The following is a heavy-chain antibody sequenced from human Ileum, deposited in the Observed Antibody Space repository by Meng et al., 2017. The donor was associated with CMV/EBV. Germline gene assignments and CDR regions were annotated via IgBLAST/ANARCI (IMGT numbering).Heavy chain of an antibody. CDR1: GFTFSTYT. CDR2: ISRTSSYI. D-gene: IGHD3-16*01. V-gene: IGHV3-21*01. Sequence: GGSLRPSCAASGFTFSTYTMTWVRQAPGKGLEWVSSISRTSSYIYYSDLVKGRFTISRDNAENSLYLQMNSLRGEDTAVYFCARVGDSGGPLGYWGQGTLVTVSS. J-gene: IGHJ4*02. CDR3: ARVGDSGGPLGY.